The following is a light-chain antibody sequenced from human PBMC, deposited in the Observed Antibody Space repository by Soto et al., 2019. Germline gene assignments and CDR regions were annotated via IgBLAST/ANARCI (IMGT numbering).Light chain of an antibody. J-gene: IGKJ5*01. V-gene: IGKV3-11*01. CDR3: MQRSNWPPIT. CDR2: DAS. Sequence: EIVLTQSPATLSLSPGERATLSCRASQSVSSYLAWYQQKPGQAPRLLIYDASNRATGIPARFSGSGSGKDFTLTISSLEPEDFAVYYCMQRSNWPPITFGQGTLLEMK. CDR1: QSVSSY.